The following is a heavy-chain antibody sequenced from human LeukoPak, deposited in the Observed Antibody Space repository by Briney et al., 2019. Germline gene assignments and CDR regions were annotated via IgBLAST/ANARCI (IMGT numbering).Heavy chain of an antibody. CDR2: IKQVGSEK. CDR1: GFTFNNHW. D-gene: IGHD4-17*01. J-gene: IGHJ3*01. CDR3: VRFDYGDYDDAFDF. Sequence: GGSLRLSCAASGFTFNNHWMRWVRQAPGKGLEWVAHIKQVGSEKYYADSVKGRFTISRDNVKNSLYLQMNSLRAEDTAVYYCVRFDYGDYDDAFDFWGQGTMVAVSS. V-gene: IGHV3-7*01.